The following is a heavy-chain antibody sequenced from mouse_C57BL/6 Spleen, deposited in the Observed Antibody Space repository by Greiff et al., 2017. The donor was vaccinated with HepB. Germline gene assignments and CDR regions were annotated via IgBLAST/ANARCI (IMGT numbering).Heavy chain of an antibody. CDR1: GYTFTSYW. J-gene: IGHJ2*01. CDR2: IHPNSGST. V-gene: IGHV1-64*01. D-gene: IGHD1-1*01. CDR3: ARSFITTVVAGGDYFDY. Sequence: QVQLKQPGAELVKPGASVKLSCKASGYTFTSYWMHWVKQRPGQGLEWIGMIHPNSGSTNYNEKFKSKATLTVDKSSSTAYMQLSSLTSEDSAVYYCARSFITTVVAGGDYFDYWGQGTTLTVSS.